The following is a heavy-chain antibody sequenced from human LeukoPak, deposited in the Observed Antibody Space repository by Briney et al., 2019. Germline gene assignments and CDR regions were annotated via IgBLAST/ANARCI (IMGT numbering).Heavy chain of an antibody. J-gene: IGHJ5*02. CDR3: ARNPPGYPNWFDA. Sequence: SETLSLTCTLSGGYISGFSWAWVRQSPGKDLEWIATLHSNGNTYSNPSLKSRVTMSVDTSKNQFSLNLRSVTATDTAVYYCARNPPGYPNWFDAWGQGTLVTVSS. CDR1: GGYISGFS. D-gene: IGHD6-25*01. CDR2: LHSNGNT. V-gene: IGHV4-59*04.